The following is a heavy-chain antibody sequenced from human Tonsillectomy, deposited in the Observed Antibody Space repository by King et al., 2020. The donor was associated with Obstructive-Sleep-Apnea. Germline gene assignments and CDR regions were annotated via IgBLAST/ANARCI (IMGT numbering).Heavy chain of an antibody. Sequence: EVQLVESGGGLAQPGGSLRLSCAASGLILSRYSMKWVRQAPGKGLEWVAYISSSSSNTYYADFVEGRFTISRDDAKSSVYLQMSSLRVEDTAMYYCARVDMGLWGQGTMVTVSS. CDR2: ISSSSSNT. CDR1: GLILSRYS. V-gene: IGHV3-48*04. J-gene: IGHJ3*01. D-gene: IGHD2-2*03. CDR3: ARVDMGL.